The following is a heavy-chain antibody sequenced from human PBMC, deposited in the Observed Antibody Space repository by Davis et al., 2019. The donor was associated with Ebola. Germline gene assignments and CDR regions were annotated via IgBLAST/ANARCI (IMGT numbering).Heavy chain of an antibody. CDR2: INSDGRTT. Sequence: GESLKISCAASGFTFSSYWMHWVRQAPGKGLVWVSRINSDGRTTAYADSVKGRFTISRDNAKNSLYLQMNSLRAEDTAVYYCARDGILWFGELLYYYYGMDVWGQGTTVTVSS. V-gene: IGHV3-74*01. CDR3: ARDGILWFGELLYYYYGMDV. J-gene: IGHJ6*02. CDR1: GFTFSSYW. D-gene: IGHD3-10*01.